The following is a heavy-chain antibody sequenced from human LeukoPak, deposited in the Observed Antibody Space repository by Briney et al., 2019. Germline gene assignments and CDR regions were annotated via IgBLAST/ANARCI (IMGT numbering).Heavy chain of an antibody. D-gene: IGHD3-22*01. CDR2: IKQDGSEK. CDR3: ARDAQLRAYYYDSSGYPDAFDI. J-gene: IGHJ3*02. CDR1: GFNFDDYG. Sequence: PGGSLRLSCEASGFNFDDYGMTWVRQALGKGLEWVANIKQDGSEKYYVDSVKGRFTISRDNAKNSLYLQMNSLRAEDTAVYYCARDAQLRAYYYDSSGYPDAFDIWGQGTMVTVSS. V-gene: IGHV3-7*01.